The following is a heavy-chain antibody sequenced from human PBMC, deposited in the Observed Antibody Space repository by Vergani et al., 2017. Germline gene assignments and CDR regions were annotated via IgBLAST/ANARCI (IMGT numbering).Heavy chain of an antibody. CDR1: GFTFSTYA. CDR2: RTGGGGST. CDR3: VNDAGSYENFFDS. J-gene: IGHJ4*02. D-gene: IGHD1-26*01. V-gene: IGHV3-23*01. Sequence: EVQLLESGGSLKQPGGSVRLSCAASGFTFSTYAMHWVRQAPGKGLEWVSARTGGGGSTYYADSFKGRFLISRDNSRDTLYLQMNSLRPEDTATYYCVNDAGSYENFFDSWGQGTLVTVSS.